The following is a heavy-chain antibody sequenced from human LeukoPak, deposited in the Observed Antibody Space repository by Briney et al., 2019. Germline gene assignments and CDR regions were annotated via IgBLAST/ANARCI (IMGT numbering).Heavy chain of an antibody. CDR3: ARGDYDILTGYPFDAFDI. D-gene: IGHD3-9*01. CDR1: GYTFTGYY. CDR2: INPNSGGT. V-gene: IGHV1-2*05. Sequence: ASVKVSCKASGYTFTGYYMHWVRQAPGRGLEWMGRINPNSGGTNYAQKFQGRVTMTRDTSISTAYMELSRLRSDDTVVYYCARGDYDILTGYPFDAFDIWGQGTMVTVSS. J-gene: IGHJ3*02.